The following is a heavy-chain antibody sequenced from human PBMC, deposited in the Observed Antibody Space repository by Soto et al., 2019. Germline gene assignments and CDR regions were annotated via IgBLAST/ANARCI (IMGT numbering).Heavy chain of an antibody. CDR1: GFTFSNSA. D-gene: IGHD1-20*01. Sequence: EVQLLESGGGLVQPGESLRLSCAASGFTFSNSAMTWARQTPGKGLEWVSTISGSNGDSTYYADSVKGRFTISRDNSKNTLYLQMNSLRAEDTAVYNRVKHNWNNSGWFDPWGQGTLVTVSS. V-gene: IGHV3-23*01. CDR2: ISGSNGDST. J-gene: IGHJ5*02. CDR3: VKHNWNNSGWFDP.